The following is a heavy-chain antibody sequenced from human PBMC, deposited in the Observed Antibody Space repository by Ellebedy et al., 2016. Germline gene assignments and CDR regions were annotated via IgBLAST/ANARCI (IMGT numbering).Heavy chain of an antibody. V-gene: IGHV3-73*01. D-gene: IGHD2-2*01. CDR3: KVQLLIDHPCDY. CDR2: IRSKANSYAT. J-gene: IGHJ4*02. CDR1: GFAFSGSA. Sequence: GGSLRLXXAASGFAFSGSAMHWVRQASGKGLEWVGRIRSKANSYATAYAASVKGRFTISRDDSKNTAYLQMNSLKTEDTAVYYCKVQLLIDHPCDYWGQGTLVTVSS.